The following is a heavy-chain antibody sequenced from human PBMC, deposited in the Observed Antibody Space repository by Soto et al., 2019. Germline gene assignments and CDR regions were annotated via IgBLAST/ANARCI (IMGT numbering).Heavy chain of an antibody. J-gene: IGHJ4*02. CDR1: GGTFSSYT. Sequence: SVKVSCKASGGTFSSYTISWVRQAPGQGLEWMGRIIPILGIANYAQKFQGRVTITADKSTSTAYMELSSLRSDDTAVYYCARGKAIYYDSSGYYYEFAYWGQGTLVTVSS. CDR3: ARGKAIYYDSSGYYYEFAY. D-gene: IGHD3-22*01. CDR2: IIPILGIA. V-gene: IGHV1-69*02.